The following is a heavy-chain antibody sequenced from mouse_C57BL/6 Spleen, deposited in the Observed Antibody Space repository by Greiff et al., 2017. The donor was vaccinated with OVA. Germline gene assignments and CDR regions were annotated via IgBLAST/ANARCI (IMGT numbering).Heavy chain of an antibody. CDR2: ISYDGSN. CDR1: GYSITSGYY. Sequence: VQLQESGPGLVKPSQSLSLTCSVTGYSITSGYYWNWIRQFPGNKLEWMGYISYDGSNNYNPSLKNRISITRDTSKNQFFLKLNSVTTEDTATYYCAPSNYGFADWGQGTLVTVSA. D-gene: IGHD2-5*01. CDR3: APSNYGFAD. V-gene: IGHV3-6*01. J-gene: IGHJ3*01.